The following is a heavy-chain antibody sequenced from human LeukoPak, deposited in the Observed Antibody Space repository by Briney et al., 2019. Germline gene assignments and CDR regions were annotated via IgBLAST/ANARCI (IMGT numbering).Heavy chain of an antibody. V-gene: IGHV3-30-3*01. CDR2: ISYDGSNK. Sequence: GRSLRLSCAASGFTFSSYAMYWVRQAPGKGLEWGAVISYDGSNKYYADSVKGRFTISRDNSKNTLYLQMNSLRAEDTAVYYCSKDRDISGWYGYFDYWGQGTLITVSS. CDR1: GFTFSSYA. CDR3: SKDRDISGWYGYFDY. J-gene: IGHJ4*02. D-gene: IGHD6-19*01.